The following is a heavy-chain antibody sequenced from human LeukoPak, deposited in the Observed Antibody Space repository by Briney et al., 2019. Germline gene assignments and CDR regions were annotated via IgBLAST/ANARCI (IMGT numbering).Heavy chain of an antibody. D-gene: IGHD6-6*01. CDR1: GFTFSSYW. CDR2: ITSSSSYI. J-gene: IGHJ4*02. V-gene: IGHV3-21*01. CDR3: ARSYSSSRGTFDY. Sequence: GGSLRLSCAASGFTFSSYWMHWVRQAPGKGLEWVSSITSSSSYIYYADSVKGRFTISRDNAKNSLYLQMNSLRAEDTAVYYCARSYSSSRGTFDYWGQGTLVTVSS.